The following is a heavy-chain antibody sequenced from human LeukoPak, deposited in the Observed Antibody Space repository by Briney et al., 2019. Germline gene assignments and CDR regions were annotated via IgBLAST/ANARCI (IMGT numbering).Heavy chain of an antibody. V-gene: IGHV3-23*01. Sequence: GGSLRLSGAASGFTFSSYAMNWVRQAPGKGLEWVSGIVGSGVSTYYADSVKGRFTISRDNSKNTLYLQMNSLRAEDTAVYYCAKPVAGPEYFQHWGQGTLVTVSS. CDR1: GFTFSSYA. CDR2: IVGSGVST. J-gene: IGHJ1*01. CDR3: AKPVAGPEYFQH. D-gene: IGHD6-19*01.